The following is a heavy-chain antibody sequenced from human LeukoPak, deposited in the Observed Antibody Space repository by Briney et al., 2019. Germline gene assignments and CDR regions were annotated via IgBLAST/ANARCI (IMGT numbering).Heavy chain of an antibody. V-gene: IGHV3-53*01. Sequence: GGSLRLSCAASGFTVSSNDMSWVRQAPGKGLEWVSIIESGGNTYYADSVKGRFTISRDNSKSTVFLQMNSLRAEDTAFYYCAKRVGYGYGIDIWGPGTMVTVSS. J-gene: IGHJ3*02. D-gene: IGHD4-17*01. CDR2: IESGGNT. CDR3: AKRVGYGYGIDI. CDR1: GFTVSSND.